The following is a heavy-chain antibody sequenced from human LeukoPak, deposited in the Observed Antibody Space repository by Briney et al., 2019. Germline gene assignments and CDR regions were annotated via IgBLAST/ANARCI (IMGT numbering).Heavy chain of an antibody. CDR1: GLTFSRYW. CDR2: IKQDGSEK. Sequence: GGSLGLSCAASGLTFSRYWMTWVRQAPGKGLEWVATIKQDGSEKYHVDSVKGRFTISRDNAKNSLYLQMNSLRPEDTAVYYCAGYCIYTVCYSYIDYYMDVWGKGTTVTVSS. J-gene: IGHJ6*03. CDR3: AGYCIYTVCYSYIDYYMDV. V-gene: IGHV3-7*01. D-gene: IGHD2-8*01.